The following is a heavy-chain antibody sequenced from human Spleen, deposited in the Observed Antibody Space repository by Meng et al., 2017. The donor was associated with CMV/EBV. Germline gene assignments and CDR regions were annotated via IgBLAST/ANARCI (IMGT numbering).Heavy chain of an antibody. CDR1: GAYH. D-gene: IGHD4-11*01. V-gene: IGHV4-31*02. Sequence: GAYHWNWIRQPPGEGLEWIGNIFNTGNTNYNPSLEGRVTISLVATSNNRFSLKLRSVTAADTAIYYCARGRWSTVTYDVYRYFDLWGRGTLVTVSS. CDR2: IFNTGNT. CDR3: ARGRWSTVTYDVYRYFDL. J-gene: IGHJ2*01.